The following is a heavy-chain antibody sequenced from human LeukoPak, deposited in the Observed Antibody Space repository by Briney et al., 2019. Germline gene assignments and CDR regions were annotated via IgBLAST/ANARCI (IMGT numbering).Heavy chain of an antibody. V-gene: IGHV4-61*02. CDR2: ISSSGST. Sequence: PSETLSLTCTVSGDSISSGDYYWSWIRQPAGKGLEWIGRISSSGSTNYNPSLKSRVTISVDTSKNQFSLKLSSVTAADTAVYYCARRNRYCNGGSCAHHHDSWGQGTLVIVSS. J-gene: IGHJ4*02. CDR3: ARRNRYCNGGSCAHHHDS. CDR1: GDSISSGDYY. D-gene: IGHD2-15*01.